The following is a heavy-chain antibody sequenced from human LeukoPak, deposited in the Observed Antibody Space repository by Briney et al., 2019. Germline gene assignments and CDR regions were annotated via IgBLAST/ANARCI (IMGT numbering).Heavy chain of an antibody. D-gene: IGHD4-11*01. V-gene: IGHV4-30-2*01. CDR3: ATYDSNYPFHY. J-gene: IGHJ4*02. Sequence: SQTVSLTCTVSGDSLSSSGYYWSWIRQPPGKGLEWIGYIYHSGSTYYRPSLKSRVTMSVDKSKNQFSLKLSSVTAADTAVYYCATYDSNYPFHYWGQGTLVTVSS. CDR1: GDSLSSSGYY. CDR2: IYHSGST.